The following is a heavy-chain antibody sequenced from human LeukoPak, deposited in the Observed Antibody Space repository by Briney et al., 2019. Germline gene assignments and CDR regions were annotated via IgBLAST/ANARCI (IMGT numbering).Heavy chain of an antibody. J-gene: IGHJ5*02. CDR2: IYYSGST. Sequence: SETLSLTCTVSGGSISSYYWSWIRQPPGKGLEWIGYIYYSGSTNYNPSLKSRVTISVDTSKNQFSLKLSSVTAADTAVYYCARDGGGGYGDYESGWFDPWGQGTLVTVSS. CDR1: GGSISSYY. CDR3: ARDGGGGYGDYESGWFDP. V-gene: IGHV4-59*01. D-gene: IGHD4-17*01.